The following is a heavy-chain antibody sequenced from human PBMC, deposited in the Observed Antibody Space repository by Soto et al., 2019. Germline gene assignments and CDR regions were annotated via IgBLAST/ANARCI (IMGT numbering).Heavy chain of an antibody. D-gene: IGHD1-26*01. Sequence: GGSLRLSCAASGFTFSSYAMHWVRQAPGKGLGWVAVISYDGSNKYYADSVKGRFTISRDNSKNTLYLQMNSLRAEDTAVYYCARVFGSYALHYYGMDVWGQGTTVTVSS. J-gene: IGHJ6*02. CDR2: ISYDGSNK. CDR3: ARVFGSYALHYYGMDV. CDR1: GFTFSSYA. V-gene: IGHV3-30-3*01.